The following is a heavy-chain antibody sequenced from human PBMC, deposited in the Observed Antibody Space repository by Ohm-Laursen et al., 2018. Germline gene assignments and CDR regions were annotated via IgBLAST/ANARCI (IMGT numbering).Heavy chain of an antibody. CDR1: GFTFTSYA. Sequence: SLRLSCAASGFTFTSYAMSWVRQAPGKGLGWVSSIGASGGSTYYADSVKGRFTISRDNSKNTLYLQMNSLRAEDTAVYYCAKSGDYGSGSGPTWGQGTLVTVSA. D-gene: IGHD3-10*01. CDR2: IGASGGST. J-gene: IGHJ4*02. V-gene: IGHV3-23*01. CDR3: AKSGDYGSGSGPT.